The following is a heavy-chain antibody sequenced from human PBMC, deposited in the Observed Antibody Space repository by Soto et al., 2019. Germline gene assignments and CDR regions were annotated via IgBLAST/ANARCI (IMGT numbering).Heavy chain of an antibody. CDR1: GFTFSSYS. Sequence: GGSLRLSCSASGFTFSSYSMNWVRQAPGKGLEWVSYISSSSSTIYYADSVKGRFTISRDNAKNSLYLQMNSLRDEDTAVYYCARDPAVDTARPHNWYDPWGEGTPLPTSS. D-gene: IGHD5-18*01. V-gene: IGHV3-48*02. J-gene: IGHJ5*02. CDR2: ISSSSSTI. CDR3: ARDPAVDTARPHNWYDP.